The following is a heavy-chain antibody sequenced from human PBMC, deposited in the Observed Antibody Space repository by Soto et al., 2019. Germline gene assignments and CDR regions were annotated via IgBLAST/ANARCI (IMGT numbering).Heavy chain of an antibody. CDR1: GGSVGSGSYY. CDR3: ARAAAFGAARLAVVH. CDR2: NYDTGST. Sequence: QVHLQESGPGLVRPSETLSLTCTVSGGSVGSGSYYWTWVRQRPGKGRDVVVHNYDTGSTNYTPSLLERLSLAVDTSKHPFSLRLRSVTAADTAMYYCARAAAFGAARLAVVHWGQGVLVTVSS. V-gene: IGHV4-61*03. J-gene: IGHJ4*02. D-gene: IGHD1-26*01.